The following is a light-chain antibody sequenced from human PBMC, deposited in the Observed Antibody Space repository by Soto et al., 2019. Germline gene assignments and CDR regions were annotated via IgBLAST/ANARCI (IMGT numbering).Light chain of an antibody. Sequence: EIVLTQSPGTLSLSPGERATLSCRASQSVSSSYLAWYQQKPGQAPRLLIYGSSSRATGTPDRFSGSGSGKDFTLTISRLEPEDFAVYYCQRYGSSPPWTFGQGTKVEIK. J-gene: IGKJ1*01. V-gene: IGKV3-20*01. CDR2: GSS. CDR1: QSVSSSY. CDR3: QRYGSSPPWT.